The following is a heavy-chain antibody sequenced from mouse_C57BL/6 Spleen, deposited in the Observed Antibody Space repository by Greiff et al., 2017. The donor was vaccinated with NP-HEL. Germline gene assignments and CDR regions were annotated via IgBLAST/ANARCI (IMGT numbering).Heavy chain of an antibody. CDR3: ARRDYGSRGGYFDY. CDR1: GYSFTSYY. D-gene: IGHD1-1*01. J-gene: IGHJ2*01. V-gene: IGHV1-66*01. Sequence: QVQLQQSGPELVKPGASVKISCKASGYSFTSYYIHWVKQRPGQGLEWIGWIYPGSGNTKYNEKFKGKATLTADTSSSTAYMQLSSLTSEDSAVYYCARRDYGSRGGYFDYWGQGTTLTVSS. CDR2: IYPGSGNT.